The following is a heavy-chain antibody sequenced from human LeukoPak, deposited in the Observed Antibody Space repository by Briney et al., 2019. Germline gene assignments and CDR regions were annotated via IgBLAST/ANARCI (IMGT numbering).Heavy chain of an antibody. CDR3: ARGPPYGARCDYLDY. D-gene: IGHD4/OR15-4a*01. V-gene: IGHV3-7*01. Sequence: EGSLRLSCAASGFTFSDHWMSWVRQVPGKGLEWVADIKKDGSEKNEVDSAKGRFTISRDNAKNSLYLEMNSLRAEDTAVYYCARGPPYGARCDYLDYWGQGALVTVSS. J-gene: IGHJ4*02. CDR1: GFTFSDHW. CDR2: IKKDGSEK.